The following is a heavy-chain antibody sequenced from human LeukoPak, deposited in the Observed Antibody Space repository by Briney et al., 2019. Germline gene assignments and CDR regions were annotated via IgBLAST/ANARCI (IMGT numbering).Heavy chain of an antibody. CDR3: ARDSGTCRGCAFDV. V-gene: IGHV3-7*01. J-gene: IGHJ3*01. D-gene: IGHD6-25*01. CDR2: LNRDGSVK. Sequence: GGSLGLSCAASGFIFSDYYMSWVRQAPGKGLEWVANLNRDGSVKNYVDSVKGRFTISRDNAKNSLYLQMNSLRAEDTAVFYCARDSGTCRGCAFDVWGHGTMVTVSS. CDR1: GFIFSDYY.